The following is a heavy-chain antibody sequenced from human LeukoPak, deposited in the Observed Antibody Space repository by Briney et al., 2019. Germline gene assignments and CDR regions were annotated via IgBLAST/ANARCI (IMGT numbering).Heavy chain of an antibody. Sequence: PSETLSLTCTVSGDSITSYFWSWIRQPPGKGLEWVGYIFYSGITNYNPSLKSRVTISVDTSKNQFSLKLSSVTAADTAVYYCARHLGNRGYSYAKRYYFDYWGQGTLVTVSS. CDR2: IFYSGIT. J-gene: IGHJ4*02. CDR1: GDSITSYF. CDR3: ARHLGNRGYSYAKRYYFDY. V-gene: IGHV4-59*08. D-gene: IGHD5-18*01.